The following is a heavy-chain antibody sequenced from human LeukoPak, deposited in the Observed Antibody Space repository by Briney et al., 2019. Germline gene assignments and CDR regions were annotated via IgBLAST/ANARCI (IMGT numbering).Heavy chain of an antibody. CDR2: VKGDEIST. D-gene: IGHD4-17*01. CDR1: GFTFTDFW. V-gene: IGHV3-74*01. CDR3: AKRGLRGNWFHP. J-gene: IGHJ5*02. Sequence: HSGGSLRLSCAASGFTFTDFWMHWIRQAPGGGLVWVSRVKGDEISTLYADSVKGRFTISRDNSKNTLYLQMSSLRAEDTAVYYCAKRGLRGNWFHPWGQGTLVTVSS.